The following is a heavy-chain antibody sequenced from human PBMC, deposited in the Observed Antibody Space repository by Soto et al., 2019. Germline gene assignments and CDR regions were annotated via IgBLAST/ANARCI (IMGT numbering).Heavy chain of an antibody. CDR1: GYTFTGCY. Sequence: ASVKVSCKASGYTFTGCYMHWVRQAPGQGLEWMGWINPNSGGTNYAQKFQGRVTMTRDTSISTAYMELSRLRSDDTAVYYCARARMVRGVIISYYFDYWGQGTLVTVSS. D-gene: IGHD3-10*01. J-gene: IGHJ4*02. V-gene: IGHV1-2*02. CDR3: ARARMVRGVIISYYFDY. CDR2: INPNSGGT.